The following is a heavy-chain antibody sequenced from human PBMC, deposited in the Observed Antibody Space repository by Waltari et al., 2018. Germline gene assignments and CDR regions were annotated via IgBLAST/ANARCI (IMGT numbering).Heavy chain of an antibody. CDR1: GRTFSSYA. CDR2: IIPSFGTA. V-gene: IGHV1-69*05. J-gene: IGHJ3*02. D-gene: IGHD1-26*01. Sequence: VQLVQSGAAVKKPGSSVTVSCKASGRTFSSYALRWVRQAPGQGLEWMGGIIPSFGTANYAQKFQGRVTITTDESTSTAYMELSSLRSEDTAVYYCARREGATPWMGAFDIWGQGTMVTVSS. CDR3: ARREGATPWMGAFDI.